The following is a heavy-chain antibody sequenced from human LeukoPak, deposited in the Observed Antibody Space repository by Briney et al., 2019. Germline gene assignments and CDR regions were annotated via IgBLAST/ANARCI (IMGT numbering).Heavy chain of an antibody. J-gene: IGHJ4*02. CDR3: AKGGKWDVTPFDY. CDR2: ISGSGGST. Sequence: GGSLRLSCTASGFTFSIYAMTWVRQAPGKGLEWISAISGSGGSTYSADSVKGRFTISRDNSKNTLYMQMNSLRAEDTAVYYCAKGGKWDVTPFDYWGQGTLVTVSS. V-gene: IGHV3-23*01. CDR1: GFTFSIYA. D-gene: IGHD1-26*01.